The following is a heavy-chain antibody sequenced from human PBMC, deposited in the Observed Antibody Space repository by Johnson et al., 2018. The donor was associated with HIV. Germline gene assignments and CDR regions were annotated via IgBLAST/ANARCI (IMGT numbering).Heavy chain of an antibody. CDR2: IRYDGSNK. Sequence: QVQLVESGGGLVQPGGSLRLSCAASGFTFSSYGMHWVRQAPGKGLEWVAFIRYDGSNKYYAESVKGRFTISRDNSKHTLSLQMNSLRAEETAVYYCAKEGPGVFGGALDIWGQGTMVTVSS. CDR1: GFTFSSYG. J-gene: IGHJ3*02. CDR3: AKEGPGVFGGALDI. D-gene: IGHD3-16*01. V-gene: IGHV3-30*02.